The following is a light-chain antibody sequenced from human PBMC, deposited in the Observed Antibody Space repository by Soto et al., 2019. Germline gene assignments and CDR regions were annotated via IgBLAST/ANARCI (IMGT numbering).Light chain of an antibody. CDR1: SSDVGGYNY. CDR2: EVS. V-gene: IGLV2-14*01. J-gene: IGLJ1*01. CDR3: NSYTSSSFYV. Sequence: QSALTQPASVSGSPGQSITISCTGTSSDVGGYNYVSWYQQHPGKAPKLMIYEVSNRPSGVSNRFSGSKSGNTASLTSSGLQAEDEANYYCNSYTSSSFYVFGTGTKLTVL.